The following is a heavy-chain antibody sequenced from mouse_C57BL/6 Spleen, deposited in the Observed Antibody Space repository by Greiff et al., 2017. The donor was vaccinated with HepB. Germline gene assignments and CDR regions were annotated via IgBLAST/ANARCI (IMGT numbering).Heavy chain of an antibody. CDR3: AHGKGGYAMDY. J-gene: IGHJ4*01. CDR2: IYPGDGDT. V-gene: IGHV1-82*01. Sequence: VKLQESGPELVKPGASVKISCKASGYAFSSSWMNWVKQRPGKGLEWIGRIYPGDGDTNYNGKFKGKATLTADKSSSTAYMQLSSLTSEDSAVYFCAHGKGGYAMDYWGQGTSVTVSS. CDR1: GYAFSSSW.